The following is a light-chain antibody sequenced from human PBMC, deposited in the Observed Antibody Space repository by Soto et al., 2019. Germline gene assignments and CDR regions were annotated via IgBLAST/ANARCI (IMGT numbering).Light chain of an antibody. V-gene: IGKV3-11*01. Sequence: EIVLTQSPGTLSLSPGERATLSCRASQSVSSYLAWYQQKPGQAPRLLIYGTSNRATGIPARFSGSGSGTDFTLTISSLEPEDFAVYYCQQRGNWPLTFGGGTKVDI. CDR3: QQRGNWPLT. J-gene: IGKJ4*01. CDR2: GTS. CDR1: QSVSSY.